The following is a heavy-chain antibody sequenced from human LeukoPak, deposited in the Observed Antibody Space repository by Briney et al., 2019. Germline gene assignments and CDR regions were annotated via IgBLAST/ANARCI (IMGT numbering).Heavy chain of an antibody. CDR1: GYTFTSYA. V-gene: IGHV1-3*01. D-gene: IGHD3-10*01. CDR2: INAGNGNT. CDR3: ARYFVKGSYFDY. J-gene: IGHJ4*02. Sequence: ASVKVSCKASGYTFTSYAMHWVRQAPGQRLEWMGWINAGNGNTKYSQKFQGRVTITRDTPASTAYMELSSLRSEDTAVYYRARYFVKGSYFDYWGQGTLVTVSS.